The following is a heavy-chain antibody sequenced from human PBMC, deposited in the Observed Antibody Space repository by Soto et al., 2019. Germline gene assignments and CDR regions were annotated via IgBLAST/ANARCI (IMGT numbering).Heavy chain of an antibody. CDR1: RFTSIGYG. CDR3: AKDLPDSSGSPDAFDI. D-gene: IGHD3-22*01. V-gene: IGHV3-30*18. Sequence: SQMVTNVASRFTSIGYGGHWILQASGKGLEWVAVISYDGSNKYYADPVKGRYTISRDNPKNTLYLQMNSLRAEDTAVYYCAKDLPDSSGSPDAFDIWGQGTMVTVSS. J-gene: IGHJ3*02. CDR2: ISYDGSNK.